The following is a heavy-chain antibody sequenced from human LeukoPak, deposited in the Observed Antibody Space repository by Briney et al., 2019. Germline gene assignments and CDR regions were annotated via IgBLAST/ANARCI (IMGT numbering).Heavy chain of an antibody. CDR3: ARGRGGANFDY. CDR1: GFTFSTYW. J-gene: IGHJ4*02. CDR2: INSDGSST. Sequence: GGSLRLSCAASGFTFSTYWMHWVRQAPGKGLVWVSRINSDGSSTSYADSVKGRFTISRDNAKNTLFLQMNSLRAKDTAVYYCARGRGGANFDYWGQGTLVTVSS. D-gene: IGHD4/OR15-4a*01. V-gene: IGHV3-74*01.